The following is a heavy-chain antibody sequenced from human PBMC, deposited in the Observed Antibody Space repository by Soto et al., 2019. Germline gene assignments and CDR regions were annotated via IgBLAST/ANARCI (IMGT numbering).Heavy chain of an antibody. CDR3: ASQAGGGGY. J-gene: IGHJ4*02. D-gene: IGHD3-10*01. Sequence: EVQLVESGGGLIQPGGSLRLSCAVSGFTVSNNYMSWVRQAPGKGLEGVSVIYSGGYTAYGDSVKGRFTISRDNSKNPLYLQIKGLGAADPAVFYCASQAGGGGYWGQGTLVTVSS. CDR1: GFTVSNNY. V-gene: IGHV3-53*01. CDR2: IYSGGYT.